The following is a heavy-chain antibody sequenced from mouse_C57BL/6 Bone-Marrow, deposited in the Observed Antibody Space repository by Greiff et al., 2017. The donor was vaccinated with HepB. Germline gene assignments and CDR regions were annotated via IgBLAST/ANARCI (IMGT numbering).Heavy chain of an antibody. CDR2: ISDGGSYT. J-gene: IGHJ3*01. CDR1: GFTFSSYA. Sequence: EVKLMESGGGLVKPGGSLKLSCAASGFTFSSYAMSWVRQTPEKRLEWVATISDGGSYTYYPDNVKGRFTISRDNAKNNLYLQMSHLKSEDTAMYYSARGALYYYGSSLAYWGQGTLVTVSA. V-gene: IGHV5-4*03. D-gene: IGHD1-1*01. CDR3: ARGALYYYGSSLAY.